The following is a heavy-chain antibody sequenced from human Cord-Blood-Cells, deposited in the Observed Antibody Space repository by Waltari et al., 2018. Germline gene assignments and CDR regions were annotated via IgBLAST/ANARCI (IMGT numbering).Heavy chain of an antibody. D-gene: IGHD3-16*01. V-gene: IGHV1-2*05. J-gene: IGHJ4*02. CDR1: GYTFTGYY. CDR3: ARSMGEGGFDY. Sequence: QVQLVQSGAEVKKPGASVKVSCKASGYTFTGYYMHWVRQAPGQGLEWMGRINPNSGGTNYAQKFQGRGTMTRDTSISTAYMGLSRLRSDGTGGYYWARSMGEGGFDYWGQGTLVTVSS. CDR2: INPNSGGT.